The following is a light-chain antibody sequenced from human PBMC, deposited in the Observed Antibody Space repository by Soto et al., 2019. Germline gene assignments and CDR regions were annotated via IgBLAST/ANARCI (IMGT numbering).Light chain of an antibody. CDR1: QGISSY. Sequence: AIRMTQSPSSFSASTGDRVTITCRASQGISSYLAWYQQKPGKAPKLLIYAASTLQSGVPSRFSGSGSGTDLTLTISCLQSEDFATYYCQQYYSYPYTFGQGTK. J-gene: IGKJ2*01. CDR2: AAS. CDR3: QQYYSYPYT. V-gene: IGKV1-8*01.